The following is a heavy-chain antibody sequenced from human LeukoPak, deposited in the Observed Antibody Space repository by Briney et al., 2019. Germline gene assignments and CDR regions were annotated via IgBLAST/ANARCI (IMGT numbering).Heavy chain of an antibody. CDR1: GFTFSSDA. CDR3: AKGPSGWLDY. J-gene: IGHJ4*02. V-gene: IGHV3-23*01. CDR2: ISGSGGST. D-gene: IGHD6-25*01. Sequence: GGSLRLSCAASGFTFSSDATSCVRHAPGKGLEWVSAISGSGGSTYYADSVKGRFNISRYNSKNTLYLQMYSLRAEDTAVYYCAKGPSGWLDYWGQGTLVTVSS.